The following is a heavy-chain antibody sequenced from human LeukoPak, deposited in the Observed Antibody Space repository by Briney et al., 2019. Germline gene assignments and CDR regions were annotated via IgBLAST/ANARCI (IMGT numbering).Heavy chain of an antibody. CDR1: GFTFSKYG. D-gene: IGHD1-26*01. J-gene: IGHJ3*02. V-gene: IGHV3-30*02. CDR3: AKGIVGATHDAFDI. CDR2: IRYDGSNK. Sequence: GGSLRLSCAASGFTFSKYGMHWVRQAPGKGLEWVTFIRYDGSNKYYADSLKGRFTISRDNSKNTLYLQMNSLRAEDTAVYYCAKGIVGATHDAFDIWGQGTMVTVSS.